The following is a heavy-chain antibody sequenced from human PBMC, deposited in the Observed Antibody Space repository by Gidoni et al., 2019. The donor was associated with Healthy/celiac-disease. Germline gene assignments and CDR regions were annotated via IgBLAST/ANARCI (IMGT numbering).Heavy chain of an antibody. D-gene: IGHD3-16*02. Sequence: EWVAVISYDGSNKYYADSVKGRFTISRDNSKNTLYLQMNSLRAEDTAVYYCASGVWGSYRREYAFDIWGQGTMVTVSS. V-gene: IGHV3-30-3*01. CDR2: ISYDGSNK. J-gene: IGHJ3*02. CDR3: ASGVWGSYRREYAFDI.